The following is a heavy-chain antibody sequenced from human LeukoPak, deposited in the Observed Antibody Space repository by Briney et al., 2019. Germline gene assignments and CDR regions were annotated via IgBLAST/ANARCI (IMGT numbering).Heavy chain of an antibody. J-gene: IGHJ4*02. Sequence: GGSLRLSCAASGFTFSDYSINWVRQDPGKGLEWVSSITPSSSYIYYADSVKGRFTISRDNAKNSLYLQMNSLRAEDTAVYYCVRLRRNSDSSGYHYYYDYWGQGTLVTVFS. CDR2: ITPSSSYI. CDR3: VRLRRNSDSSGYHYYYDY. V-gene: IGHV3-21*01. D-gene: IGHD3-22*01. CDR1: GFTFSDYS.